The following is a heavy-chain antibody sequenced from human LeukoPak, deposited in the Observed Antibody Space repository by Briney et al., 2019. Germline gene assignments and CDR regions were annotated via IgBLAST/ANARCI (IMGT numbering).Heavy chain of an antibody. D-gene: IGHD3-16*01. V-gene: IGHV3-23*01. J-gene: IGHJ4*02. CDR1: GFTFSSYA. Sequence: GGSLRLSCAASGFTFSSYAMSWVRQVPGTGLEWVSAISGSGDDTYYADFVKGRFTISRDNSKNTLYLQMNSLRAEDTAIYYCAKERGISYTYEFDYWGQGALVTVSS. CDR2: ISGSGDDT. CDR3: AKERGISYTYEFDY.